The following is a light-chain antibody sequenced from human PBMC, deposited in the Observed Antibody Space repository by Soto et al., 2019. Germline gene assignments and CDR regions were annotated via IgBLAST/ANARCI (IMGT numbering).Light chain of an antibody. CDR2: DAS. CDR3: QQYGSSPR. CDR1: KSVGGD. Sequence: DIVLTQSPATLSLTPGQGASLSCRASKSVGGDLVWYQQHPGQAPRLLIYDASNRATGIPPRFSGSGSGTDFTLTISRLEPEDFAVYYCQQYGSSPRFGQGTRLEIK. V-gene: IGKV3-20*01. J-gene: IGKJ5*01.